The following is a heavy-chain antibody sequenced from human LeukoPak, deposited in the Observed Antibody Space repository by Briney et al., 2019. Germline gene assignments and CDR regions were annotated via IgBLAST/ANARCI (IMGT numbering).Heavy chain of an antibody. J-gene: IGHJ4*02. D-gene: IGHD3-10*01. Sequence: GGSLRLSCAASGFTVSSNYMSGVRQAPGKGLEGVAVIYSGGSTSYADSVKRRFTISRENSKNTMYLQMNSLRAEDTAVYYCAREAADYYGSGSYFDYWGQGTLVTVPS. CDR2: IYSGGST. CDR3: AREAADYYGSGSYFDY. CDR1: GFTVSSNY. V-gene: IGHV3-53*01.